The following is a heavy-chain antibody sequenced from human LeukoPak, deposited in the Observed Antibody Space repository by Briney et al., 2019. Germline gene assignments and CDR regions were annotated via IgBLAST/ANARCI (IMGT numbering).Heavy chain of an antibody. D-gene: IGHD6-19*01. J-gene: IGHJ3*02. CDR2: IYYSGST. Sequence: SETLSLTCTVSGGSISSYYWSWIRQPPGKGLEWIGYIYYSGSTNYNPSLKSRVTISVDTSKNQASLKLSSVTAADTAVYYCARDGVTAVAGLAFDIWGQGTMVTVSS. CDR1: GGSISSYY. V-gene: IGHV4-59*01. CDR3: ARDGVTAVAGLAFDI.